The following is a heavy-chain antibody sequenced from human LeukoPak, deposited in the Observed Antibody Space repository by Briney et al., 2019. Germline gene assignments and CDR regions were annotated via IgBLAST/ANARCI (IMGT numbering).Heavy chain of an antibody. CDR1: GYIFTSYG. Sequence: ASVKVSCKSSGYIFTSYGISWVRQAPGQGLEWMGWITAYQGNTAWAQKFQGRVTMTTDTPTSTAYMELRSLRSDDTAVYYCARDGIEYGSGSFYSIGIDVWGQGTTVSVSS. J-gene: IGHJ6*02. CDR2: ITAYQGNT. V-gene: IGHV1-18*01. D-gene: IGHD3-10*01. CDR3: ARDGIEYGSGSFYSIGIDV.